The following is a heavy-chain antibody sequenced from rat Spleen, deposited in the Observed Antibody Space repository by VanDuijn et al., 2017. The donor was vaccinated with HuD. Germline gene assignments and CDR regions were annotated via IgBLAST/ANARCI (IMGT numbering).Heavy chain of an antibody. CDR1: GFTFSNYG. CDR2: ISYEGSST. J-gene: IGHJ2*01. Sequence: EVQLVESGGGLVQPGRSLKLSCAASGFTFSNYGMHWIRQAPKKGLEWVASISYEGSSTYYGDSVKGRFTISRDNAKSTLYLQMDSLRSEDTATYYCVRHGYTRYYFDYWGQGVMVTVSS. D-gene: IGHD1-9*01. V-gene: IGHV5-22*01. CDR3: VRHGYTRYYFDY.